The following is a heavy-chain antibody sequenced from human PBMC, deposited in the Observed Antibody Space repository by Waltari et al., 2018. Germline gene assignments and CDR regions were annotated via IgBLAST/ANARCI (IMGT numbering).Heavy chain of an antibody. D-gene: IGHD6-13*01. CDR1: GYTFTSYA. CDR3: ARAQGNDSSSWYQNWFDP. V-gene: IGHV1-3*01. J-gene: IGHJ5*02. CDR2: INAGNGNT. Sequence: QVQLVQSGAEVKKPGASVKVSCKGSGYTFTSYALHWVRQAPGQRLEWMGWINAGNGNTKYSQKFQGRVTITRDTSASTAYMELSSLRSEDTAVYYCARAQGNDSSSWYQNWFDPWGQGTLVTVSS.